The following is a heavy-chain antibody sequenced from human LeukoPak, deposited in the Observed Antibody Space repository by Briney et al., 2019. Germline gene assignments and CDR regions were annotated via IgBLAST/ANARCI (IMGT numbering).Heavy chain of an antibody. D-gene: IGHD7-27*01. Sequence: GASVKVSCKASGGTFSSYAISWVRQAPGQGLEWMGRIIPILGIANYAQKFQGRVTITADKSTSTAYMELSSLRSEDTAVYYCARVSTGVGIGLTYWYFDLWGRGTLVTVSS. CDR1: GGTFSSYA. V-gene: IGHV1-69*04. CDR3: ARVSTGVGIGLTYWYFDL. CDR2: IIPILGIA. J-gene: IGHJ2*01.